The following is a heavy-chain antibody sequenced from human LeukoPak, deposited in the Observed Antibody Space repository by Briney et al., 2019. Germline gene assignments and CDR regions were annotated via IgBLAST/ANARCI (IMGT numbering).Heavy chain of an antibody. J-gene: IGHJ6*03. CDR1: SGSISSHH. D-gene: IGHD5-24*01. CDR3: ARVEMATIYYYYYYMDV. V-gene: IGHV4-59*11. CDR2: IYYSGST. Sequence: SATLSLTCTVSSGSISSHHWSWIRQPPGKGLEWIGYIYYSGSTNYNPSLKSRVTISVDTSKNQFSLKLSSVTAADTAVYYCARVEMATIYYYYYYMDVWGKGTTVTVSS.